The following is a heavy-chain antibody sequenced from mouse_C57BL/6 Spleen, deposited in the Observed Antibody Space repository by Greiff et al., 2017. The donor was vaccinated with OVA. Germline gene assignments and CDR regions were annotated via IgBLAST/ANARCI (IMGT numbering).Heavy chain of an antibody. CDR3: ARDDDYDEYFDV. D-gene: IGHD2-4*01. CDR1: GYAFTNYL. J-gene: IGHJ1*03. CDR2: INPGSGGT. V-gene: IGHV1-54*01. Sequence: QVQLKQSGAELVRPGTSVKVSCKASGYAFTNYLIEWVKQRPGQGLEWIGVINPGSGGTNYNEKFKGKATLTADKSSSTAYMQLSSLTSEDSAVYFCARDDDYDEYFDVWGTGTTVTVSS.